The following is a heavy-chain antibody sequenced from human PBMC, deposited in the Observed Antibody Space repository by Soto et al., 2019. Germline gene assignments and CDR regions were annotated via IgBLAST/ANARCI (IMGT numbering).Heavy chain of an antibody. D-gene: IGHD1-26*01. CDR2: ISSNGGST. CDR1: VFTFSSYA. CDR3: VKDRNSGSYPNHDAFDI. J-gene: IGHJ3*02. V-gene: IGHV3-64D*06. Sequence: GWSLRLSCSASVFTFSSYAMHWVRQAPGKGLEYVSAISSNGGSTYYADSVKGRFTISRDNSKNTLYLQMSSLRAEDTAVYYCVKDRNSGSYPNHDAFDIWGQGTMVTVSS.